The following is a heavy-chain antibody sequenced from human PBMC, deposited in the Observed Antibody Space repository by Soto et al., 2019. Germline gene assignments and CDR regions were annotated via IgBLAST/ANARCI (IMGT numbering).Heavy chain of an antibody. Sequence: QVLLVQSGAEVKKPGASVKVSCKASGYTFSNYGITWVRQAPGQGLEWMGWISPSNDNTTDAQKFQGRFTMTTDTSTRTAYMELRSLRSDDTAVYYCAGGRSARTAAADETYNYWGQGTLVTVSS. J-gene: IGHJ4*02. CDR1: GYTFSNYG. CDR3: AGGRSARTAAADETYNY. CDR2: ISPSNDNT. D-gene: IGHD6-13*01. V-gene: IGHV1-18*01.